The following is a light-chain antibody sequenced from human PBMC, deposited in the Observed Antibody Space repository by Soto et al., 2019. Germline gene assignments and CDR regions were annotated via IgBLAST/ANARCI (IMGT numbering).Light chain of an antibody. V-gene: IGKV3-15*01. CDR1: QSVSSK. J-gene: IGKJ4*01. CDR2: GAS. Sequence: EIVMTQSPATLSVSPGERATLSCRASQSVSSKLDCYQQKPGQAHRLLSYGASTMATGIPARFSGSGSGTECTLTISSLQSEDVAVYYCQQYKIWPLTFGGGTKVEIK. CDR3: QQYKIWPLT.